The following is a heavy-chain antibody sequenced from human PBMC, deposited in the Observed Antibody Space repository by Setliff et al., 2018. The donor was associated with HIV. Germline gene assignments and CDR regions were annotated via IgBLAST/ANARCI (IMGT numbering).Heavy chain of an antibody. Sequence: SETLSLTCAVSGYSISIGYYWGWIRQPPGKGLEWIGNIYHSGSTYYNPSLRSRVTISVDTSKNQLSLRLTTMTAADTAVYYCARTQPDTIFGVVVFDYWGQGTLVTVSS. CDR2: IYHSGST. CDR3: ARTQPDTIFGVVVFDY. D-gene: IGHD3-3*01. J-gene: IGHJ4*02. V-gene: IGHV4-38-2*01. CDR1: GYSISIGYY.